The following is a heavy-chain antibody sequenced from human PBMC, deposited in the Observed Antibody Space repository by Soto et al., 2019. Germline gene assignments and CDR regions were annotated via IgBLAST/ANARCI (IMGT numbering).Heavy chain of an antibody. CDR2: ISGSGGST. J-gene: IGHJ4*02. CDR3: AKRVAVAVPYFDY. Sequence: PGGSLRLSCVASGFSFSDYAMTWVRQAPGKGLEWVSAISGSGGSTYYTDSVKGRFTISRDNSKNTLYLQMNSLRAEDTAVYYCAKRVAVAVPYFDYWGQGTLVTVSS. V-gene: IGHV3-23*01. CDR1: GFSFSDYA. D-gene: IGHD6-19*01.